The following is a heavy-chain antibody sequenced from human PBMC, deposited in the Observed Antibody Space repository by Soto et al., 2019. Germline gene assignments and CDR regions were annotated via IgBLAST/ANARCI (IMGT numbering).Heavy chain of an antibody. Sequence: LSLTCAVYGGSFSGYYWSWIRQPPGKGLEWIGEINHSGSTNYNPSLKSRVTISVDTSKNQFSLKLSSVTAADTAVFYCARSNQIVGATNWGQGTLVTVSS. D-gene: IGHD1-26*01. CDR1: GGSFSGYY. CDR2: INHSGST. V-gene: IGHV4-34*01. CDR3: ARSNQIVGATN. J-gene: IGHJ4*02.